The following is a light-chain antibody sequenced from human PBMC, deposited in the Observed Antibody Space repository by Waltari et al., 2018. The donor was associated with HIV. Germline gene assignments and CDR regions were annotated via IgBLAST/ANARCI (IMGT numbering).Light chain of an antibody. CDR3: QQYYSTPT. Sequence: DIVMTQSPDSLAVSLGERATINCKSSQSVLYSSNNKNYLAWYQQKPGQPPKLLIYWASTRESGVPDRVSGSGSGTDFTLTISSLQAEDVAVYYGQQYYSTPTFGGGTKVEIK. J-gene: IGKJ4*01. V-gene: IGKV4-1*01. CDR1: QSVLYSSNNKNY. CDR2: WAS.